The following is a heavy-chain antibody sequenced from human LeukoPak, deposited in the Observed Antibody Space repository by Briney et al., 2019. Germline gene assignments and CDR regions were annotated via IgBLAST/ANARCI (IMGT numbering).Heavy chain of an antibody. V-gene: IGHV1-24*01. D-gene: IGHD2-2*03. Sequence: APVKVSCKVSGYTLTELSMHWVRQAPGKGLEWMGGFDPEDGETIYAQKFQGRVTMTEDTSTDTAYMELSSLRSEDTAVYYCATATGHCSSTSCPPLYYYGMDVWGQGTTVTVSS. CDR2: FDPEDGET. CDR3: ATATGHCSSTSCPPLYYYGMDV. CDR1: GYTLTELS. J-gene: IGHJ6*02.